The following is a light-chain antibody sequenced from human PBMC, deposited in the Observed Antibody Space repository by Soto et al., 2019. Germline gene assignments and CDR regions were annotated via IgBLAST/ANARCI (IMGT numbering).Light chain of an antibody. CDR3: SSCTGSSTLVV. V-gene: IGLV2-14*01. CDR2: EVS. CDR1: SSDVGGFNY. Sequence: QSVLTQPASVSGSPGQSITLSCTGTSSDVGGFNYVSWYQQHPGKAPKLIIYEVSNRPSGVSNRFSASKSGNTASLTISGLQAGDEADYYCSSCTGSSTLVVFGGGTKVTVL. J-gene: IGLJ2*01.